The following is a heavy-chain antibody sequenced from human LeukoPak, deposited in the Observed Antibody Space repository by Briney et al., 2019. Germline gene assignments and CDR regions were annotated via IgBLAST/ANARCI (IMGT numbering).Heavy chain of an antibody. Sequence: GGSLRLSCAASGFTFDDYAMHWVRQGQGKGLEWVSGISWNGGSIGYADSVKGRFTISRDNAKKSLYLQMNSLRAEDAALYYCAKDSSYYYGSGSYGVDYWGQGTLVTVSS. V-gene: IGHV3-9*01. CDR3: AKDSSYYYGSGSYGVDY. CDR1: GFTFDDYA. D-gene: IGHD3-10*01. J-gene: IGHJ4*02. CDR2: ISWNGGSI.